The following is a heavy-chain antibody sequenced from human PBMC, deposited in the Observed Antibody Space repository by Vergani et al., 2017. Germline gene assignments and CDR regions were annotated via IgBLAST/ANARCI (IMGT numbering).Heavy chain of an antibody. CDR3: ARASRIVVVPAALVY. CDR2: INPNSGGT. Sequence: QVQLVQSGAEVKKPGASVKVSCKASGYTFTGYYMHWVRQAPGQGLEWMGWINPNSGGTNYAQKFQGWVTRTRDTSISTAYMELSRLRSDDTAVYYCARASRIVVVPAALVYWGQGTLVTGSS. CDR1: GYTFTGYY. D-gene: IGHD2-2*01. V-gene: IGHV1-2*04. J-gene: IGHJ4*02.